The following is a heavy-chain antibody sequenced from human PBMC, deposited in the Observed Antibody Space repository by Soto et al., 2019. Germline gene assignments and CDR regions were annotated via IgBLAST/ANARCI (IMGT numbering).Heavy chain of an antibody. V-gene: IGHV4-59*01. J-gene: IGHJ3*02. CDR1: GGSISSYY. CDR3: ARGREEDAFDI. CDR2: IYYSGST. Sequence: QVQLQESGPGLVKPSETLSLTCTVSGGSISSYYWSWIRQPPGKGLEWIGYIYYSGSTNYNPSLKSRVTISVDTSKNQFSLKLSSVTAADTAVYYCARGREEDAFDIWGQGTMVTVSS.